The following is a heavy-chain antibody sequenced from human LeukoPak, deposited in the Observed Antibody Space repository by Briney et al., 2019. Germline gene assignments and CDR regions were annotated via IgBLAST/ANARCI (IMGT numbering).Heavy chain of an antibody. J-gene: IGHJ5*02. CDR2: ISYDGSNK. CDR1: GFTFSSYA. D-gene: IGHD4-17*01. Sequence: GSLRLSCAASGFTFSSYAMHWVRQAPGKGLEWVAVISYDGSNKYYADSVKGRFTISRDNSKNTLYLQMNSLRAEDTAVYYCARDLGARGYGDYDFDPWGQGTLVTVSS. V-gene: IGHV3-30-3*01. CDR3: ARDLGARGYGDYDFDP.